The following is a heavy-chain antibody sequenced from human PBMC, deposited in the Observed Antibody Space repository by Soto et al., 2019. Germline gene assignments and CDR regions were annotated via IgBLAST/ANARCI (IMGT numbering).Heavy chain of an antibody. CDR1: GFTFSNYG. V-gene: IGHV3-30*18. Sequence: QVQLVESGGGVVQPGRSLRLSCEASGFTFSNYGMHWVLQAPGKGLEWVAVISYDGSNKYYADSVKGRFTISRDNYKNTLYLQMNSLRAEDTAVYYCAKQFPPHSSGWTDAFDIWGQGTMVTVSS. D-gene: IGHD6-19*01. CDR3: AKQFPPHSSGWTDAFDI. CDR2: ISYDGSNK. J-gene: IGHJ3*02.